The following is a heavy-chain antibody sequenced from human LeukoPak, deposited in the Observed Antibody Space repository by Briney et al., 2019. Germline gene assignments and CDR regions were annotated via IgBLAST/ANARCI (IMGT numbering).Heavy chain of an antibody. D-gene: IGHD3-10*01. CDR2: IYPGDSDP. CDR3: ARHSALDTMVRGVYYGMDV. Sequence: GESLKISCKGSGYSFTSYWIGWVRQMPGKGLEWMGIIYPGDSDPRYSPSFQGQVPISADQSISTAYLQWSSLKASDTAMYYCARHSALDTMVRGVYYGMDVWGQGTTVTVSS. J-gene: IGHJ6*02. V-gene: IGHV5-51*01. CDR1: GYSFTSYW.